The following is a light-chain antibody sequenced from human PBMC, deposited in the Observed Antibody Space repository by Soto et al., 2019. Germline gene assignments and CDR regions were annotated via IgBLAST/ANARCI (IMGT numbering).Light chain of an antibody. CDR1: QSINNRY. CDR2: GAS. V-gene: IGKV3-20*01. Sequence: EIVLTQSPGTLSLSPGERATLSCRASQSINNRYLAWYQQKPGQAPRLLIYGASSRATGIPDRFIGSGSGTDFTLTISRLDPEDFAVYCCQQFGSSPGFTFGPGTKVDIK. CDR3: QQFGSSPGFT. J-gene: IGKJ3*01.